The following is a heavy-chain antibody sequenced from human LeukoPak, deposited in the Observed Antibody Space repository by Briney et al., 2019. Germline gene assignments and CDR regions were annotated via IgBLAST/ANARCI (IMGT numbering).Heavy chain of an antibody. CDR1: GFTFSSYS. Sequence: PGGSLRLSCAASGFTFSSYSMNWVRQAPGKGLEWVSSISSRSSYIYYADSVKGRFTISRVNAKNSLYLQMNSLRAEDTALYYCARDPYSYGYVLCDYWGQGTLVTVSS. CDR3: ARDPYSYGYVLCDY. J-gene: IGHJ4*02. V-gene: IGHV3-21*01. D-gene: IGHD5-18*01. CDR2: ISSRSSYI.